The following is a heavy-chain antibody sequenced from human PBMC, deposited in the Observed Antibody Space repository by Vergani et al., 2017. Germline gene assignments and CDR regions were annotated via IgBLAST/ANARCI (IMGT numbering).Heavy chain of an antibody. D-gene: IGHD5-12*01. V-gene: IGHV3-33*08. CDR2: IWYDGSNN. J-gene: IGHJ3*02. CDR3: ARQYSGYDYELDSAFDI. CDR1: GFTFSSYG. Sequence: QVQLVESGGGLVKPGGSLRLSCAASGFTFSSYGMHWVRQAPGKGLEWVAVIWYDGSNNYYADSVKGRFTISIDNSKNTLYLQMNSLRAEDTAVYYCARQYSGYDYELDSAFDIWGQGTMVTVSS.